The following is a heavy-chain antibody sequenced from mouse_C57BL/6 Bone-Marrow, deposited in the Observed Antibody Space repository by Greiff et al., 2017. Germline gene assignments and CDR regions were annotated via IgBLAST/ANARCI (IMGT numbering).Heavy chain of an antibody. D-gene: IGHD2-12*01. CDR3: ARLRRRRYYFDY. CDR1: GFTFSSYG. CDR2: ISSGGSYT. J-gene: IGHJ2*01. V-gene: IGHV5-6*02. Sequence: EVKLVESGGDLVKPGGSLKLSCAASGFTFSSYGMSWVRQTPDKRLEWVATISSGGSYTYYPDSVKERFTISRDNAKNTLYLQMSSLKSEDTAMYYCARLRRRRYYFDYWGQGTTLTVSS.